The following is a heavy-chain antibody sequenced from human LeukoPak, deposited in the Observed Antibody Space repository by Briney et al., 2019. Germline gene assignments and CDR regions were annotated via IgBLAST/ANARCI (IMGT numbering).Heavy chain of an antibody. Sequence: SETLSLTCTVSGDSISSYYWSWIRQPPGKGLEWIGYIYYSGSTNYNPSLKSRVTISVDTSKKQFSLKLSSVTAADTAVYYCARALLEPYFDYWGQGTLVTVSS. CDR1: GDSISSYY. V-gene: IGHV4-59*01. CDR2: IYYSGST. CDR3: ARALLEPYFDY. D-gene: IGHD1-14*01. J-gene: IGHJ4*02.